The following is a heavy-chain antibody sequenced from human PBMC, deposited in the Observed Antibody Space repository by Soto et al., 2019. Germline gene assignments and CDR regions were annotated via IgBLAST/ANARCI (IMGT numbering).Heavy chain of an antibody. CDR1: GFTFSSYA. Sequence: PGGSLRLSCAASGFTFSSYAMHWVRQAPGKGLEWVAVISYDGSNKYYADSVKGRFTISRDNSKNTLYLQMNSLRAEDTAVYYCARDKAAAGHYYGMDVWGQGTTVTVSS. CDR2: ISYDGSNK. CDR3: ARDKAAAGHYYGMDV. J-gene: IGHJ6*02. V-gene: IGHV3-30-3*01. D-gene: IGHD6-13*01.